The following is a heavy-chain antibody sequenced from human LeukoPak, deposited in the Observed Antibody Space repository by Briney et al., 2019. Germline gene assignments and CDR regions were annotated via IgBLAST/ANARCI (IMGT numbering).Heavy chain of an antibody. V-gene: IGHV3-21*06. J-gene: IGHJ4*02. CDR1: GFTFSTYN. CDR2: ITSGGTYT. D-gene: IGHD3-9*01. CDR3: ARGHYDILTASYKWTPDY. Sequence: GGSLRLSCAASGFTFSTYNMNWVRQAPGKGLEWVSSITSGGTYTYYADSVKGRFTTSRDNAKNSLSLQLSSLRAEDTAVYYCARGHYDILTASYKWTPDYWGQGILVAVSS.